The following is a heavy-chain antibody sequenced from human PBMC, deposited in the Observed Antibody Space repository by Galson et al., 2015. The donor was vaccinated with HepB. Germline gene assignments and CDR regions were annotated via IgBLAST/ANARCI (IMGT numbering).Heavy chain of an antibody. J-gene: IGHJ3*01. D-gene: IGHD3-10*01. Sequence: ETLSLTCTVSGGSISSYYWSWIRQPPGKGLEWIGYIYYSGNTNYNPSLKSRVTISVDTSKNQFSLMLRSVTAADTAVYYCARLGKAGGAFDFWGQGTVVTVSS. CDR3: ARLGKAGGAFDF. CDR1: GGSISSYY. V-gene: IGHV4-59*01. CDR2: IYYSGNT.